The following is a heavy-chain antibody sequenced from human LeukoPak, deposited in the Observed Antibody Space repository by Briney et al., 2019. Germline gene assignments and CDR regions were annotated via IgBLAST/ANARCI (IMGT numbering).Heavy chain of an antibody. V-gene: IGHV3-23*01. Sequence: GGSLRLPCAASGFTFSSYAMSWVRQAPRKGLECVSAISGSGGSTYYADSVKGRFTISRDNSKNTLYLQMNSLRAEDTAVYYCAKCSEINYGAYMDVCGQGTTVTVSS. J-gene: IGHJ6*03. CDR3: AKCSEINYGAYMDV. CDR1: GFTFSSYA. D-gene: IGHD4-11*01. CDR2: ISGSGGST.